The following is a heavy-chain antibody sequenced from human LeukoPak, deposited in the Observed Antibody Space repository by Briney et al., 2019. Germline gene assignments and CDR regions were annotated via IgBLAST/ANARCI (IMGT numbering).Heavy chain of an antibody. D-gene: IGHD3-22*01. V-gene: IGHV3-20*04. CDR1: GFTFDDYG. CDR2: INWNGGST. CDR3: ARDEMIGSSGPPADY. J-gene: IGHJ4*02. Sequence: GGSLRLSCAASGFTFDDYGMSWVRQAPGKGLEWVSGINWNGGSTGYADSVKGRFTISRDNAKNSLYLQMNSLRAEDTAVYYCARDEMIGSSGPPADYWGQGTLVTVSS.